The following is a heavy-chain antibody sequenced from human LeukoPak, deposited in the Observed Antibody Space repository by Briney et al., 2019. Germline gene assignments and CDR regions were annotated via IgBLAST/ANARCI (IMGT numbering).Heavy chain of an antibody. CDR2: ISGSGSST. Sequence: PGGSLRLSCAASGFTFSSYAMSWVRQAPGKGLEWVSAISGSGSSTYYADSVKGRFTISRDNSKNTLYLQMYSLRAEDTAVYYCAKRIHGYSYDNDDYFDYWGQGTLVTVSS. V-gene: IGHV3-23*01. D-gene: IGHD5-18*01. CDR1: GFTFSSYA. J-gene: IGHJ4*02. CDR3: AKRIHGYSYDNDDYFDY.